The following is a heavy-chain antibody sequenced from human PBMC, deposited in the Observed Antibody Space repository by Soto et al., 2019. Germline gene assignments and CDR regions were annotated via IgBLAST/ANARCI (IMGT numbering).Heavy chain of an antibody. Sequence: PSETLSLTCTVSGGSISSYYWSWIRQPPGKGLEWIGYIYYSGSTNYNPSLKSRVTISVDTSKNQFSLKLSSVTAADTAVYYCARAMNYYDSSGYDYFDYWGQGTLVTVSS. CDR1: GGSISSYY. J-gene: IGHJ4*02. D-gene: IGHD3-22*01. V-gene: IGHV4-59*01. CDR2: IYYSGST. CDR3: ARAMNYYDSSGYDYFDY.